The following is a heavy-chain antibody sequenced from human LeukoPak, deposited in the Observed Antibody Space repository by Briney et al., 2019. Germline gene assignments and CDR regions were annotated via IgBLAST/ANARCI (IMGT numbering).Heavy chain of an antibody. Sequence: AGRSLRLSCAASGFTFSSYGMHWVSQAPGKGLEWVADTSYDGSNKYYADSVKGRFTISRDNSKNTLYLQMNSLRAEDTAVYYCAKAYGYCSSTSCSHEEFDYWGQGTLVTVSS. CDR1: GFTFSSYG. V-gene: IGHV3-30*18. CDR3: AKAYGYCSSTSCSHEEFDY. CDR2: TSYDGSNK. J-gene: IGHJ4*02. D-gene: IGHD2-2*01.